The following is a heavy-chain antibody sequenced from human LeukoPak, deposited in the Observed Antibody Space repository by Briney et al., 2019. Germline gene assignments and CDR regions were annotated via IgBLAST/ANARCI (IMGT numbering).Heavy chain of an antibody. D-gene: IGHD1-26*01. J-gene: IGHJ4*02. CDR3: ARAAGPFGSYSDY. CDR2: INPSGGST. Sequence: ASVTVSCKASGYTFTSYYMHWVRQAPGQGLEWMGLINPSGGSTSYAQKFQGRVTMTRDTSTSTVYMELSSLRSEDTAVYYCARAAGPFGSYSDYWGQGTLVTVSS. CDR1: GYTFTSYY. V-gene: IGHV1-46*01.